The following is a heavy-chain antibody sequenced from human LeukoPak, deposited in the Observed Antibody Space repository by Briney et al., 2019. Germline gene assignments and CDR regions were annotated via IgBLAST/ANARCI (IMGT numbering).Heavy chain of an antibody. CDR2: ISSSSSYI. J-gene: IGHJ6*03. CDR1: GFTFSSYS. V-gene: IGHV3-21*01. D-gene: IGHD4-17*01. Sequence: GGSLRLSCAASGFTFSSYSMNWVRQAPGKGLEWVSSISSSSSYIYYADSVKGRFTISRDNAKNSLYLQMHSLRAEDTAVYYCARGRIPIPVTNYYYYYMDVWGKGTTVTVSS. CDR3: ARGRIPIPVTNYYYYYMDV.